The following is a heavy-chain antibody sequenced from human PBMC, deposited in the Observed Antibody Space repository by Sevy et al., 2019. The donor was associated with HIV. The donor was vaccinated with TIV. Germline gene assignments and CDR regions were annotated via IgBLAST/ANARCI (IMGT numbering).Heavy chain of an antibody. J-gene: IGHJ6*02. CDR1: GFTFSSYA. D-gene: IGHD3-22*01. CDR2: ISGSGGVT. V-gene: IGHV3-23*01. CDR3: AKGRVVVLHDISRYDYYGMDV. Sequence: GGSLRLSCAASGFTFSSYAMSWVRQAPGKGLEWVSGISGSGGVTYDADSVKGRFTISRDNSKNTLYLQMNSLRAEDTAVYYCAKGRVVVLHDISRYDYYGMDVRGQGTTVTVSS.